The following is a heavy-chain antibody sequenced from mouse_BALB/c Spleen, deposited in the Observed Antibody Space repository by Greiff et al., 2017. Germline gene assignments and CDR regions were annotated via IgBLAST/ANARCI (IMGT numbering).Heavy chain of an antibody. CDR3: VRDGNYAMDY. CDR1: GFTFNTYA. D-gene: IGHD1-1*02. V-gene: IGHV10-1*02. CDR2: IRSKSNNYAT. J-gene: IGHJ4*01. Sequence: EVMLVESGGGLVQPKGSLKLSCAASGFTFNTYAMNWVRQAPGKGLEWVARIRSKSNNYATYYADSVKDRFTISRDDSQSMLYLQMNNLKTEDTAMYYCVRDGNYAMDYWGRGTSVTVSS.